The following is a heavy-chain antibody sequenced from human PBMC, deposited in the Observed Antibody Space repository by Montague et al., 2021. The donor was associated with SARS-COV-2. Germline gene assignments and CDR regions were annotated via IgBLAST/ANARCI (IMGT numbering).Heavy chain of an antibody. D-gene: IGHD6-13*01. CDR2: TYYRSMWKS. CDR1: GDSVSSNSAT. CDR3: VRGIEAAGSYDY. V-gene: IGHV6-1*01. J-gene: IGHJ4*02. Sequence: CAISGDSVSSNSATWNWIRQSPSRGLEWLGRTYYRSMWKSDYAXXXKSRIGINPDTSKNQFSLQLSSVTPEDTALYYCVRGIEAAGSYDYWGQGTLVTVSS.